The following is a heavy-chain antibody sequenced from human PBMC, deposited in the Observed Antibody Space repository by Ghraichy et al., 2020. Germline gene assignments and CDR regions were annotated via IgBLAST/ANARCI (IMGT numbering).Heavy chain of an antibody. J-gene: IGHJ6*02. CDR3: ARVVSPGRHYYYYGMDV. Sequence: ASVKVSCKVSGYTLTELSMHWVRQAPGKGLEWMGGFDPEDGETIYAQKFQGRVTMTEDTSTDTAYMELSTLRSEDTAVYYCARVVSPGRHYYYYGMDVWGQGTTVTVSS. CDR1: GYTLTELS. CDR2: FDPEDGET. V-gene: IGHV1-24*01. D-gene: IGHD2-21*01.